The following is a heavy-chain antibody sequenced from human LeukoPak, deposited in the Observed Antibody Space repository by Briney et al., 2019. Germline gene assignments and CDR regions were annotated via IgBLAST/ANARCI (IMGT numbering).Heavy chain of an antibody. J-gene: IGHJ4*02. CDR1: GYTFTNYA. Sequence: ASVKVSCKASGYTFTNYAMNWVRQAPGQGLEWMGWINTNTENPTYAQGFTGRFVFSLDTSVSTAYLQISSLKAEDTAVYYCARALKVGATAWFDYWGQGTLVTVSS. CDR3: ARALKVGATAWFDY. CDR2: INTNTENP. D-gene: IGHD1-26*01. V-gene: IGHV7-4-1*02.